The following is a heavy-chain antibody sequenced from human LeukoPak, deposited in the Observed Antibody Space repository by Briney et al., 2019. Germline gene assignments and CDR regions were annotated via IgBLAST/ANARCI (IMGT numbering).Heavy chain of an antibody. J-gene: IGHJ4*02. CDR1: GVSISSTRYY. V-gene: IGHV4-39*01. D-gene: IGHD2-15*01. CDR3: ARHRGYCRGSWCYLSWLWC. Sequence: SETLSPPCTLSGVSISSTRYYWGWIRQPPGKGLDWIGSLDYSGGTYYKPSLKSRVTISADTSSNQFSQKLSPVSAAKKAVSLCARHRGYCRGSWCYLSWLWCWGQVTLVTVSS. CDR2: LDYSGGT.